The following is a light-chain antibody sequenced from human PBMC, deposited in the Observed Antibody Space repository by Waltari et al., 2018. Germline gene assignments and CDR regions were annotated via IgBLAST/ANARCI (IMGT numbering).Light chain of an antibody. V-gene: IGLV4-69*01. Sequence: QLVVTQSPSASASLGASVKLTCTLSSGHSSNIIAWLQQQPEKGPRYLMKVNSGGSHSRGDEIPDRFSGSSSGAERHLTISSLQAEDEADYYCQTGGHGTWVFGGGTKLTVL. J-gene: IGLJ3*02. CDR3: QTGGHGTWV. CDR2: VNSGGSH. CDR1: SGHSSNI.